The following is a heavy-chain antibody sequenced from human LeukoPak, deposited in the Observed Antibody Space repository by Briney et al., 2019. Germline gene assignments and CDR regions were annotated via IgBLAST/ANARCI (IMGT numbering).Heavy chain of an antibody. D-gene: IGHD6-19*01. Sequence: SETLSLTCTVFDGSISSHYWSWIRQPPGKGLEWIGHFAYSGTTSYNASLKSRVTISVDTSKNQFSLTLTSVTAADTAVYYCARPHSSGWYGVYDIWGQGTMVTVSS. CDR2: FAYSGTT. CDR3: ARPHSSGWYGVYDI. J-gene: IGHJ3*02. V-gene: IGHV4-59*08. CDR1: DGSISSHY.